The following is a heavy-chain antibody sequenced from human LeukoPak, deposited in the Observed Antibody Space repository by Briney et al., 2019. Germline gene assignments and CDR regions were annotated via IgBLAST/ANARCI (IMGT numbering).Heavy chain of an antibody. V-gene: IGHV1-8*01. D-gene: IGHD1/OR15-1a*01. CDR2: MNPNSGNT. Sequence: LEWMGWMNPNSGNTGYAQKFQGRVTMTRNTSISTAYMELSSLRSEDTAAYYCARGSGTLLWGQGTLVTVSS. CDR3: ARGSGTLL. J-gene: IGHJ4*02.